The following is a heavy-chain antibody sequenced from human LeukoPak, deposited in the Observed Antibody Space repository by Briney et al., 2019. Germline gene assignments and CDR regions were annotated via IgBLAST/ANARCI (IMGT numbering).Heavy chain of an antibody. CDR1: GFTFSSYW. CDR2: IRGDGSST. V-gene: IGHV3-74*01. CDR3: ARDQLYCSGGTCYFEY. Sequence: GGSLRLSCAASGFTFSSYWMHWVRQAPGKGLVWVSRIRGDGSSTTYAVSVKGRFTISRDNAKNTLYLQMNSLRAEDTAVYFCARDQLYCSGGTCYFEYWGQGSLVTVSS. D-gene: IGHD2-15*01. J-gene: IGHJ4*02.